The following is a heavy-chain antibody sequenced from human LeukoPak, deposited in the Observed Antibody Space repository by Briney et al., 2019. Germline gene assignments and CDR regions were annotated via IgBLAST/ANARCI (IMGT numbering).Heavy chain of an antibody. Sequence: GGSLRLSCAASGFTFSSYWMHWVRQAPGKGLVWVSRINSDGSSTSYADSVKGRFTISRDNAKNTLYLQMNSLRAEDTAVYYCAREADDGVYYFDYWGQGTLVTVSS. D-gene: IGHD5-24*01. CDR3: AREADDGVYYFDY. CDR1: GFTFSSYW. CDR2: INSDGSST. V-gene: IGHV3-74*01. J-gene: IGHJ4*02.